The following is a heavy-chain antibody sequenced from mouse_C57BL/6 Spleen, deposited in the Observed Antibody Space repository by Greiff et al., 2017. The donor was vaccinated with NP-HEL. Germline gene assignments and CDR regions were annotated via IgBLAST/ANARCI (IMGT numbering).Heavy chain of an antibody. CDR2: IYPNNGGT. CDR1: GYTFTSYW. D-gene: IGHD1-1*01. J-gene: IGHJ2*01. V-gene: IGHV1-55*01. CDR3: ARWILRSPTDY. Sequence: QVQLQQPGAELVKPGASVKMSCKASGYTFTSYWITWVKQRPGQGLEWIGDIYPNNGGTSFNQKFKGKATLTVDKSSSTAYMELRSLTSEDSAVYYCARWILRSPTDYWGQGTTLTVSS.